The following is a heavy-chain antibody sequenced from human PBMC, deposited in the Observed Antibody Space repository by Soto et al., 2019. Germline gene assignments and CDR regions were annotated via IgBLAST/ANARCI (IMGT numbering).Heavy chain of an antibody. V-gene: IGHV4-39*01. J-gene: IGHJ4*02. D-gene: IGHD4-4*01. CDR3: ARTTGRHLDF. CDR2: IDNGGTA. CDR1: YGSISVSNFF. Sequence: QLQLQEWGPGLVKPWEPLSLTSLVSYGSISVSNFFWGWFGKPPGKGLEWIGNIDNGGTAYFNPSLGTRVTFPVDTSKNQFSLTLYSVTAADTAVYYCARTTGRHLDFWGQGILVTVSS.